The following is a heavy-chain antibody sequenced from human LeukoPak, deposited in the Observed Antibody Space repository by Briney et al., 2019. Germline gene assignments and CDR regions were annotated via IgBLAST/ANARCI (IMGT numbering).Heavy chain of an antibody. D-gene: IGHD1-7*01. Sequence: PSETLSLTCTVSGGSISSYYWSWIRQPPGKGLEWIGYIYYSGSTNYNPSLKSRVTISVDTSKNQFSLKLSSVTAADTAVYYCARDYSVLRGTYYYYYMDVWGKGTTVTVSS. J-gene: IGHJ6*03. V-gene: IGHV4-59*01. CDR3: ARDYSVLRGTYYYYYMDV. CDR2: IYYSGST. CDR1: GGSISSYY.